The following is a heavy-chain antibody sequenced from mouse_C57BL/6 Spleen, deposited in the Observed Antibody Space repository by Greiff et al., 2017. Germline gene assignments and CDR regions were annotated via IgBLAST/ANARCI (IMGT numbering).Heavy chain of an antibody. CDR2: ISYSGST. V-gene: IGHV3-1*01. CDR1: GYSITSGYD. Sequence: ESGPGMVKPSQSLSLTCTVTGYSITSGYDWHWIRHFPGNKLEWMGYISYSGSTNYNPSLKSRISITHDTSKNHFFLKLNSVTTEDTATYDCAREYYGSAFAYWGQGTLVTVSA. D-gene: IGHD1-1*01. J-gene: IGHJ3*01. CDR3: AREYYGSAFAY.